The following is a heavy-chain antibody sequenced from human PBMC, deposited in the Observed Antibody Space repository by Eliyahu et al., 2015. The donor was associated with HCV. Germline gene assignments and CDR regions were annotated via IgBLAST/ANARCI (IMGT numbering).Heavy chain of an antibody. D-gene: IGHD3-3*01. V-gene: IGHV3-33*01. CDR2: IWYDGSNK. CDR3: ARELEWSGPFDY. CDR1: SSYG. J-gene: IGHJ4*02. Sequence: SSYGMHWVRQAPGKGLEWVAVIWYDGSNKYYADSVKGRFTISRDNSKNTLYLQMNSLRAEDTAVYYCARELEWSGPFDYWGQGTLVTVSS.